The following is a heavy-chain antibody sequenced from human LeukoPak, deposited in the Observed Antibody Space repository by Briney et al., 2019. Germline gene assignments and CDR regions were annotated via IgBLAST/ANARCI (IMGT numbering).Heavy chain of an antibody. CDR1: GFTFDAYA. V-gene: IGHV3-9*01. Sequence: GGSLRLSCAASGFTFDAYAMHWVRQAPGKGLEWVSGISWNSGGIGYADSVKGRFTISRDNAQNSLYLQMNSLRAEDTALYYCTSERSSGHFDYWGQGTLVTVSS. D-gene: IGHD3-10*01. CDR3: TSERSSGHFDY. CDR2: ISWNSGGI. J-gene: IGHJ4*02.